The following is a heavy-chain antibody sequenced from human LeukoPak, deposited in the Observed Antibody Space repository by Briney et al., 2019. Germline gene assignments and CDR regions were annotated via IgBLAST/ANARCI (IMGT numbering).Heavy chain of an antibody. CDR2: IYYSGST. D-gene: IGHD3-16*02. J-gene: IGHJ5*02. V-gene: IGHV4-31*03. CDR1: GGSISSGAYY. CDR3: ARGLHYDYVWGSYRRSNWFDP. Sequence: SETLSLTCTVSGGSISSGAYYWSWIRQHPGKGLEWIGYIYYSGSTNYNPSLKSRVTISVDTSKNQFSPKLSSVTAADTAVYYCARGLHYDYVWGSYRRSNWFDPWGQGTLVTVSS.